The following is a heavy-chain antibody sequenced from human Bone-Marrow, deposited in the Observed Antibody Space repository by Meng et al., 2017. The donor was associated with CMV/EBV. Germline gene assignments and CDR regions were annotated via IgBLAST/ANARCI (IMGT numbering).Heavy chain of an antibody. CDR1: GFTFSSYA. CDR2: ISYDGSNK. J-gene: IGHJ6*02. V-gene: IGHV3-30-3*01. Sequence: GGSLRLSCAASGFTFSSYAMHWVRQAPGKGLEWVAVISYDGSNKYYADSVKGRFTISRDNSKNTLYLQMNSRRAEDTAVYYCAREMYYYGSGSYFYGMDVWGQGTTVTVSS. D-gene: IGHD3-10*01. CDR3: AREMYYYGSGSYFYGMDV.